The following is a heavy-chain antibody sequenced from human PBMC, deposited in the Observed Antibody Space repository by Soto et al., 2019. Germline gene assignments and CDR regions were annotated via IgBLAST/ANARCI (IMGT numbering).Heavy chain of an antibody. D-gene: IGHD2-15*01. CDR1: GGSMSPNY. CDR3: TRPHWDVYCSGGSCYKAWFDP. Sequence: SETLSLTCTVSGGSMSPNYWSWFRQPPGRGLEWVGYIYYAGSTSYNPSLKSRVTISLEASKSQFSLKLSSVTAADTAVYYCTRPHWDVYCSGGSCYKAWFDPWGQGTLVTVS. V-gene: IGHV4-59*08. CDR2: IYYAGST. J-gene: IGHJ5*02.